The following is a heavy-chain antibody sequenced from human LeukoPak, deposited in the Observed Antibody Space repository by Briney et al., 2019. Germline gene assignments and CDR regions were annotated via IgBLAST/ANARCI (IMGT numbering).Heavy chain of an antibody. D-gene: IGHD6-6*01. Sequence: PSETRSLTCTVSSASVSSGRDYWSWIRQPPGKGLEWIGHFYYSGSTNYNPSLKSRVTISVDTSKNQFSLKLSSVTAAATDVYYCVRGYGSSPFDYWGQGTLVTVSS. CDR3: VRGYGSSPFDY. CDR2: FYYSGST. CDR1: SASVSSGRDY. J-gene: IGHJ4*02. V-gene: IGHV4-61*01.